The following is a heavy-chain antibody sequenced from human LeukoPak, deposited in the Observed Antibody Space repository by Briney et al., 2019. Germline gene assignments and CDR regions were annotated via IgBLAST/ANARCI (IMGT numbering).Heavy chain of an antibody. Sequence: SETLSLTCGVSGGSFRGYFWSWIRQTPGKGLEWIGEINHGGGNNYNPSLKSRVTMSLGTSEHQFSLNMTSVTAADTDMYFFARWGGRGLFDPWGPGTQVSLPS. V-gene: IGHV4-34*01. J-gene: IGHJ5*02. CDR2: INHGGGN. CDR3: ARWGGRGLFDP. CDR1: GGSFRGYF. D-gene: IGHD3-10*01.